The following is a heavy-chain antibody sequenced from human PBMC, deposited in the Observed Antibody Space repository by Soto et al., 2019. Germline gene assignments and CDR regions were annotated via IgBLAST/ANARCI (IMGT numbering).Heavy chain of an antibody. Sequence: QLQLQESGPGLVKPSETLSLTCTVSGGSISSSSYYWGWIRQPPGKGLEWIGSIYYSGSTYYNPSLKSRVTISVDTSKNQFSLKLSSVTAADTAVYYCARHEGGYGSGSYLSLWRKKRPPIDYWGQGTLVTVSS. J-gene: IGHJ4*02. CDR3: ARHEGGYGSGSYLSLWRKKRPPIDY. CDR1: GGSISSSSYY. V-gene: IGHV4-39*01. D-gene: IGHD3-10*01. CDR2: IYYSGST.